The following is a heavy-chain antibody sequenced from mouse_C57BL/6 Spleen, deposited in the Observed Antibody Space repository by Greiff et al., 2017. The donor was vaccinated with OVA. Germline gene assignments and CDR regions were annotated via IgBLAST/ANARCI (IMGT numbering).Heavy chain of an antibody. Sequence: VQLQQSGAELVRPGSSVKLSCKASGYTFTSYWMDWVKQRPGQGLEWIGNIYPSDSETHYNQKFKDKATLTVDKSSSTAYMQLSSLTSEDSAVYYCARYPYGTYGSSYVGAMDYWGQGTSVTVSA. J-gene: IGHJ4*01. D-gene: IGHD1-1*01. CDR3: ARYPYGTYGSSYVGAMDY. CDR2: IYPSDSET. V-gene: IGHV1-61*01. CDR1: GYTFTSYW.